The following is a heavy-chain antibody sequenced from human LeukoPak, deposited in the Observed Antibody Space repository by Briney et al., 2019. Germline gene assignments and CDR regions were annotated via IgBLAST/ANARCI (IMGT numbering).Heavy chain of an antibody. CDR2: ISSSSSYI. CDR3: AGSYDSSGYPDAFDI. D-gene: IGHD3-22*01. V-gene: IGHV3-21*01. Sequence: GGSLRLSCAASGFTFSSYAMHWVRQAPGKGLEWVSSISSSSSYIYYADSVKGRFTISRDNAKNSLYLQMNSLRAEDTAVYYCAGSYDSSGYPDAFDIWGQGTMVTVSS. J-gene: IGHJ3*02. CDR1: GFTFSSYA.